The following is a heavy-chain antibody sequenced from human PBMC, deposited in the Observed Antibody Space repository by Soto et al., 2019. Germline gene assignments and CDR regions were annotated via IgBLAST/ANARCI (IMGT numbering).Heavy chain of an antibody. CDR3: ARGPDYGDPMDY. CDR2: IWYDGSKK. CDR1: GFTFSSYG. D-gene: IGHD4-17*01. J-gene: IGHJ4*02. V-gene: IGHV3-33*01. Sequence: QVQLVESGGGVVQPGRSLRLSCAASGFTFSSYGMHWVRQAPGTGLEWVAVIWYDGSKKYYADSVKGRFTISRDNSKNTLYLQMNSLRAEDTAVYYCARGPDYGDPMDYWGQGTLVTVSS.